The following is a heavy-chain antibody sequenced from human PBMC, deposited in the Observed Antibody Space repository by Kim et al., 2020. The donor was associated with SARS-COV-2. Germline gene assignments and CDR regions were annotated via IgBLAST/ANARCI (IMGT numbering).Heavy chain of an antibody. CDR1: GFTFSSYS. J-gene: IGHJ6*02. V-gene: IGHV3-21*01. Sequence: GGSLRLSCAASGFTFSSYSMNWVRQAPGKGLEWVSSISSSSSYIYYADSVKGRFTISKDNAKKSLYLQMNSLRAEETAVYYCARGFTMIVVVSYYYYGMVVGGQGTTVTV. CDR3: ARGFTMIVVVSYYYYGMVV. CDR2: ISSSSSYI. D-gene: IGHD3-22*01.